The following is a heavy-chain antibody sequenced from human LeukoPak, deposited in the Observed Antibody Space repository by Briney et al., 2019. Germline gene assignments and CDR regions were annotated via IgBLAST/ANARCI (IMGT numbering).Heavy chain of an antibody. CDR2: IYYSGST. J-gene: IGHJ4*02. V-gene: IGHV4-59*08. CDR1: GGSLSSFY. Sequence: LETLSVTFTVSGGSLSSFYWGWIRQPPGKGLGRIGYIYYSGSTNYNHSLKSRVTISVATSKNQFSLKLSSGTAADTAVYYCARHFSGSYRGYFDYWGQGTLVTVSS. CDR3: ARHFSGSYRGYFDY. D-gene: IGHD1-26*01.